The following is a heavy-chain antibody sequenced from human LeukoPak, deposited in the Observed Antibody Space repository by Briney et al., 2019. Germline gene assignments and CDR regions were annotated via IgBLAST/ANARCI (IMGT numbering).Heavy chain of an antibody. CDR2: IWYDGSNK. CDR1: GFTFSSYG. D-gene: IGHD1-20*01. J-gene: IGHJ3*02. Sequence: GGSLRLSCAASGFTFSSYGMQWVRQAPGKGLEGVAVIWYDGSNKDYADSVKGRFTISRDNSKNTLYLQMNSLRAEDTAVYYCARYNWNDAGFDIWGQGTLATVSS. V-gene: IGHV3-33*01. CDR3: ARYNWNDAGFDI.